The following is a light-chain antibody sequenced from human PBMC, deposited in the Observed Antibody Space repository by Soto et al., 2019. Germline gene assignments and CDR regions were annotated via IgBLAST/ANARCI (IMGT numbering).Light chain of an antibody. CDR1: TGAVTSGHY. Sequence: QAVVTQEPSLTVSPGGTVTLTCGSSTGAVTSGHYPYWFQQMPGQAPRTLIYDTSNKHSWTPARFSGSLLGGKAALTLSGAQPEDEAEYYCLLSYDGARPVSGGGTKLTVL. V-gene: IGLV7-46*01. J-gene: IGLJ2*01. CDR2: DTS. CDR3: LLSYDGARPV.